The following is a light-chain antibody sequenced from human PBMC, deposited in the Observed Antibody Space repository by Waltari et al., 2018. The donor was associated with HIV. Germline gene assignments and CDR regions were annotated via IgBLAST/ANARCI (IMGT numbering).Light chain of an antibody. CDR3: QSADTRGSNLV. Sequence: SYELTQPPSVSLSPGQTARITCSGAALAKHSAYWYQQKPGQAPVVGIYKDIERTSGIPERLSGSTSGTTVTLTISGLQAEDEGDYYCQSADTRGSNLVFGGGTKLTVL. CDR1: ALAKHS. J-gene: IGLJ2*01. CDR2: KDI. V-gene: IGLV3-25*03.